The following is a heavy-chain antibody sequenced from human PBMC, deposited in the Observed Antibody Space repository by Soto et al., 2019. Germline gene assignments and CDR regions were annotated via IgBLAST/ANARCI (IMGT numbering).Heavy chain of an antibody. CDR3: AGRPLNHYFLKPTDFGLDV. V-gene: IGHV4-39*01. CDR2: IYYDGSI. J-gene: IGHJ6*02. Sequence: PSETLSLTCTVSGGSINSRTYYWGWIRQPPGEGLEWIGNIYYDGSIYYNPSLSSRVTISVDTSKNQFSLELTSVTAADTAVCYCAGRPLNHYFLKPTDFGLDVWGQGTTVTVSS. CDR1: GGSINSRTYY. D-gene: IGHD3-3*01.